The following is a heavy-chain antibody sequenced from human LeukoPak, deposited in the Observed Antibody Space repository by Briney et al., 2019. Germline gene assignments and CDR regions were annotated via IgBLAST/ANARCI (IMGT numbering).Heavy chain of an antibody. J-gene: IGHJ6*03. CDR3: TKGPGNYHGSNSRTYYYYYMDV. CDR1: GFTLKDYA. CDR2: ISGNSDTI. Sequence: GGSLRLSCAASGFTLKDYAMHWVRQAPGKGLEWVSGISGNSDTITYADSVKGRFTISRDNAENSLYLQMDSLRVEDTALYYCTKGPGNYHGSNSRTYYYYYMDVWGKGTTVTVSS. V-gene: IGHV3-9*01. D-gene: IGHD3-10*01.